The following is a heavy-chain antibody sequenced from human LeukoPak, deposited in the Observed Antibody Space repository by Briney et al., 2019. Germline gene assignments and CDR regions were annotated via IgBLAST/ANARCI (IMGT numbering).Heavy chain of an antibody. V-gene: IGHV4-59*08. CDR3: ARLYCSGGSCYFRWFDP. CDR1: GGPISSYY. CDR2: IFYSGST. J-gene: IGHJ5*02. Sequence: SETLSLTCTVSGGPISSYYWSWIRQPPGKGLEWIGYIFYSGSTNYNPSLKSRVTISVDTSKNQFSLRLSSVTAADTAVYYCARLYCSGGSCYFRWFDPWGQGTLVTVSS. D-gene: IGHD2-15*01.